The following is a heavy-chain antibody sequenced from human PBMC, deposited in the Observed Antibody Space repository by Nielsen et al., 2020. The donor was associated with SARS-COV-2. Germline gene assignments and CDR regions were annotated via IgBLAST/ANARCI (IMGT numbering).Heavy chain of an antibody. CDR1: GGSISSYY. V-gene: IGHV4-59*12. CDR2: IYYSGST. CDR3: VRYCSSTSCPRYYYYYYMDV. D-gene: IGHD2-2*01. Sequence: GSLRLSCTVSGGSISSYYWSWIRQPPGKGLEWIGYIYYSGSTNYNPSLKSRVTISVDRSKNQFSLKMRSVTAADTAVYYCVRYCSSTSCPRYYYYYYMDVWGKGTTVTVSS. J-gene: IGHJ6*03.